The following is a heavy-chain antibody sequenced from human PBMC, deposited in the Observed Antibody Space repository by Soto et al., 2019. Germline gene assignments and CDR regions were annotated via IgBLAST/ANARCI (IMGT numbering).Heavy chain of an antibody. V-gene: IGHV1-46*01. Sequence: ASLKVSCKASGYTFTSYYMHWVRQAPGQGLEWMGIINPSGGSTSYAQKFQGRVTMTRDTSTSTVYMELSSLRSEDTAVYYCARVEGIAARLYYYYGMDVWGQGTTVTVSS. J-gene: IGHJ6*02. CDR1: GYTFTSYY. CDR3: ARVEGIAARLYYYYGMDV. D-gene: IGHD6-6*01. CDR2: INPSGGST.